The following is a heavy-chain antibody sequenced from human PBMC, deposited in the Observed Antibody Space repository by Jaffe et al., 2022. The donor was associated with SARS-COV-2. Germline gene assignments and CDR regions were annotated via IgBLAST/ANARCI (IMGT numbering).Heavy chain of an antibody. Sequence: QVQLVESGGGVVQPGRSLRLSCAASGFTFSSYGMHWVRQAPGKGLEWVAVIWYDGSNKYYADSVKGRFTISRDNSKNTLYLQMNSLRAEDTAVYYCARGHAAAANWIYYYYYYGMDVWGQGTTVTVSS. CDR2: IWYDGSNK. D-gene: IGHD6-13*01. J-gene: IGHJ6*02. CDR3: ARGHAAAANWIYYYYYYGMDV. V-gene: IGHV3-33*01. CDR1: GFTFSSYG.